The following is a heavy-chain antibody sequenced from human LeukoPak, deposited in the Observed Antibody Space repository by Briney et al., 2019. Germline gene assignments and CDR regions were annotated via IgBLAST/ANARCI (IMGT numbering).Heavy chain of an antibody. D-gene: IGHD5-18*01. V-gene: IGHV3-30-3*01. CDR2: ISYDGSNK. J-gene: IGHJ4*02. CDR1: GFTFSSYA. Sequence: GGSLRLSCAASGFTFSSYAMHWVRQAPGKGLEWVAVISYDGSNKYYVDSVKGRFTISRDNSKNTLYLQMNSLRAEDTAVYYCARRGYSYGDLDYWGQGTLVTVSS. CDR3: ARRGYSYGDLDY.